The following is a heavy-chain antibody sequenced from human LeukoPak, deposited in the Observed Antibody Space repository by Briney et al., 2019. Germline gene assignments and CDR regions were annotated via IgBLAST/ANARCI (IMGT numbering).Heavy chain of an antibody. D-gene: IGHD2-8*01. Sequence: GGSLRLSCTASGFTFGDYAMSWVRQAPGKGLEWVSFIRSKAYGGTTEYAASVKGRFTISRDDSKSIAFLQMNSLKTEDTAVYYCTRELGYCTNGVCYRAYYFDYWGQGTLVTVSS. CDR2: IRSKAYGGTT. CDR3: TRELGYCTNGVCYRAYYFDY. V-gene: IGHV3-49*04. CDR1: GFTFGDYA. J-gene: IGHJ4*02.